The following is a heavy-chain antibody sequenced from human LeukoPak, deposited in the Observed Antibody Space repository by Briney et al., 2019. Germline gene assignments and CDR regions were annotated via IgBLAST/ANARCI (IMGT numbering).Heavy chain of an antibody. V-gene: IGHV4-31*03. CDR2: IYHSGST. Sequence: PSETLSLTCTVSGGSISSGVYYWTWLRLHPGTGLEWIGYIYHSGSTSYNPSLKSRVSISVDTSKNQFSLNLSSATAADTAVYYCARERPTGWYFDYWGQGTLVTVSS. CDR1: GGSISSGVYY. CDR3: ARERPTGWYFDY. J-gene: IGHJ4*02. D-gene: IGHD6-19*01.